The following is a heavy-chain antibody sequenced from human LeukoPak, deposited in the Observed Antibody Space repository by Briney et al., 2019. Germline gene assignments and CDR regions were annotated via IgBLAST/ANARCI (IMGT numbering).Heavy chain of an antibody. CDR1: GGSISSNSYY. V-gene: IGHV4-39*01. CDR3: ARHQGNYGDYYYYMDV. D-gene: IGHD4-17*01. CDR2: IYYSGST. J-gene: IGHJ6*03. Sequence: PSETLSPTCTVSGGSISSNSYYWGWMRQPPGKGLEWIGSIYYSGSTYYNPSLKSRVTISVDTSKNQFSLKLSSVTAADTAVYYCARHQGNYGDYYYYMDVWGKGTTVTVSS.